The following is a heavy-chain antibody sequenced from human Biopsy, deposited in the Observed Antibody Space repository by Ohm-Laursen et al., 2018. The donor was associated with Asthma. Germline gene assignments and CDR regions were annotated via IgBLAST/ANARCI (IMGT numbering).Heavy chain of an antibody. D-gene: IGHD1-20*01. V-gene: IGHV4-34*01. J-gene: IGHJ5*02. CDR3: ARAAITGIRGWFDP. CDR1: GGYLTGHY. CDR2: IDQSGYT. Sequence: SDTLSLTCTVYGGYLTGHYWNWIRQPPGKGLEWIGEIDQSGYTNYNPSLKSRVTISADTSKNQFHLTLSSVTAADTAVYFCARAAITGIRGWFDPWGQGTQVTVSS.